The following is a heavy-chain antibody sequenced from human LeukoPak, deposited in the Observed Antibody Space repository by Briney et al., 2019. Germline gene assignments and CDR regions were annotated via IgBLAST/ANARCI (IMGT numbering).Heavy chain of an antibody. CDR3: VRDPDALDF. V-gene: IGHV3-48*02. Sequence: TGGSLRLSCAASGFTFSSYGMHWVRQAPGKGLEWVSYIRSSGSPIYYADSVRGRFTISRDNAKNSLYLQMNSLRDEDTAVYYCVRDPDALDFWGQGTPVTVSS. CDR2: IRSSGSPI. CDR1: GFTFSSYG. J-gene: IGHJ4*02.